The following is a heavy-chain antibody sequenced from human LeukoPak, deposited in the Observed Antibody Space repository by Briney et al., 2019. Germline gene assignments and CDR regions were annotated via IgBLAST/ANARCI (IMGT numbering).Heavy chain of an antibody. D-gene: IGHD2-2*01. V-gene: IGHV1-69*05. CDR1: GGTYNTFA. CDR2: IIPMFGTA. Sequence: SVKVSCKASGGTYNTFAISWVRQAPGQGLEWMGGIIPMFGTANYAQKFQGRVTITTDESRSTVYMELSSLRSEDTAVYYCARRCNSASCPFDYWGQGTLVTVSS. CDR3: ARRCNSASCPFDY. J-gene: IGHJ4*02.